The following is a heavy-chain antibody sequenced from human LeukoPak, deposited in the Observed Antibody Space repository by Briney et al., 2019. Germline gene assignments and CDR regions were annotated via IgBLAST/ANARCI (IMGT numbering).Heavy chain of an antibody. D-gene: IGHD3-3*02. CDR2: IKQDGSDT. V-gene: IGHV3-7*01. CDR1: GFTFGNSW. Sequence: GGSLRLSCAGSGFTFGNSWMNWFRQAPGKGLEWVAHIKQDGSDTYVDSVKGRFTISRDIAKTSLFLHMNSLTTGDSAVYYCAREHSSHFTWGQGTLVTVSS. J-gene: IGHJ4*02. CDR3: AREHSSHFT.